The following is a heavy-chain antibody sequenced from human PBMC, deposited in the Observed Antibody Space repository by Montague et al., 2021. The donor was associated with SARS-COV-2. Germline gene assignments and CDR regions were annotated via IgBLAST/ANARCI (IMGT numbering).Heavy chain of an antibody. CDR1: GGSVSSGNYY. J-gene: IGHJ6*02. D-gene: IGHD2-15*01. V-gene: IGHV4-61*01. Sequence: SETLSLTCTVSGGSVSSGNYYWSWIRQPPGKGLEWIGYIYYSGSTNYNPSLKSRVTISVDTSKNQFSLKLSSVTAADTAVYYCARVAGVVAAAPLNYYGMDVWGQGTTVTVSS. CDR3: ARVAGVVAAAPLNYYGMDV. CDR2: IYYSGST.